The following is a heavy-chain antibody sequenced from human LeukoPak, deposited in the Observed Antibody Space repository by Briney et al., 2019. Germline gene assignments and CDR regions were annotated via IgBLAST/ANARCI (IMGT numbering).Heavy chain of an antibody. J-gene: IGHJ4*02. CDR3: ARDYADYVGYFFFDY. Sequence: GGSLRLSCAASGFTFNNYAMNWVRQAPGKGLEWVSSISGGGETTYYADSAKGRFTISKDNSQNTLYLQMNSLRPEDTAVNYCARDYADYVGYFFFDYWGQGTLVTVSS. V-gene: IGHV3-23*01. CDR2: ISGGGETT. D-gene: IGHD4-17*01. CDR1: GFTFNNYA.